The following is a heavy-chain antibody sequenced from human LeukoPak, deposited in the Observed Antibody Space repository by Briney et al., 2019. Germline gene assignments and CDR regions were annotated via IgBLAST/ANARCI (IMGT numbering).Heavy chain of an antibody. Sequence: GGSQRLSCAASGFSFSSHTINWVRQAPGKGLEWVSSISSSGSSIYSADSLRGRFTISRDNAKNSLFLQMHSLRAEDTAVYYCATLTTVTHDAFDIWGQGTMVTVSS. D-gene: IGHD4-17*01. J-gene: IGHJ3*02. CDR1: GFSFSSHT. V-gene: IGHV3-21*01. CDR3: ATLTTVTHDAFDI. CDR2: ISSSGSSI.